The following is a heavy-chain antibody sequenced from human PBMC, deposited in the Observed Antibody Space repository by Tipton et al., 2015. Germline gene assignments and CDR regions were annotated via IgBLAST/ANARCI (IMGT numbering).Heavy chain of an antibody. CDR2: IYYSGST. CDR1: GGSVSSGSYY. CDR3: ARDRRQEMWYYYRMDV. D-gene: IGHD5-24*01. J-gene: IGHJ6*02. V-gene: IGHV4-61*01. Sequence: TLSLTCTVSGGSVSSGSYYWSWIRQPPGKGLEWIGYIYYSGSTNYNPSLKSRVTTSVDTSKNQFSLKLSSVTAADTAVYYCARDRRQEMWYYYRMDVWGQGTTVTVSS.